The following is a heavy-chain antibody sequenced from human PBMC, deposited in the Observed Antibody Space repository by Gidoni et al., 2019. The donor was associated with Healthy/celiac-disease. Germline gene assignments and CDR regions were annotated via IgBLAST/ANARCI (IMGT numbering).Heavy chain of an antibody. CDR3: AKDLATVVILGDAFDI. V-gene: IGHV3-23*01. CDR1: GFTFSSYD. CDR2: SSGSGGST. J-gene: IGHJ3*02. Sequence: EVQLLESGGGLVQPGGSLRLSCAASGFTFSSYDMRWVRQAPGKGLAWVSASSGSGGSTYYAESVKGRFTISRDNSKNTLYLQMNSLRAEDTAVYYCAKDLATVVILGDAFDIWGQGTMVTVSS. D-gene: IGHD4-17*01.